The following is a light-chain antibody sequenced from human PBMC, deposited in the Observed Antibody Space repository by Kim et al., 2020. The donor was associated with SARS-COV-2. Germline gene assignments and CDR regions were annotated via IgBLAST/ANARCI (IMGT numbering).Light chain of an antibody. J-gene: IGLJ3*02. V-gene: IGLV3-1*01. CDR2: QHT. CDR1: KLGDKY. Sequence: SYELTQPPSVSVSPGQTASITCSGSKLGDKYAYWYQKKPGQSPVLVIYQHTKRLSGISQRFSGSSSGNTATLTISRAQTMDEADYYCQAWDSSTAVFGGG. CDR3: QAWDSSTAV.